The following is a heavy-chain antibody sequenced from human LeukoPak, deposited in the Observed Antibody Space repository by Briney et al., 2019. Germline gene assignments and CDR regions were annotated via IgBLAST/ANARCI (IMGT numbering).Heavy chain of an antibody. CDR2: IHPGDSET. CDR1: GYTFTAYW. J-gene: IGHJ4*02. Sequence: KTGESLKISCQGSGYTFTAYWIGWVRQMPGKGLEWVGIIHPGDSETRYSPSFQGQVTISADKSINTAYLHWSSLKASDTAMYYCATTSRYFDHWGQGTLVTVSS. CDR3: ATTSRYFDH. V-gene: IGHV5-51*01. D-gene: IGHD6-6*01.